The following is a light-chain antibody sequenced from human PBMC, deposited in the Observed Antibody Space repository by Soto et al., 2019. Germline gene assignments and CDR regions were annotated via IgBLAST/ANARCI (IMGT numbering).Light chain of an antibody. V-gene: IGKV1-5*03. CDR3: LQYNSLYT. J-gene: IGKJ5*01. CDR2: KTS. Sequence: IQMTQSPSTLSASVGDRFTITCRASQGLSGWLAWYQQKPGKAPKLLIYKTSSLESGVPSRFSGSGSGTEFTLTIRSLQPDDFATYYCLQYNSLYTFGQGTRREIK. CDR1: QGLSGW.